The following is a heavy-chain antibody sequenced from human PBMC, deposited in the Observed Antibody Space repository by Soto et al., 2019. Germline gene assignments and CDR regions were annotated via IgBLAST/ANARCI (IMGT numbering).Heavy chain of an antibody. CDR2: IYPGDHET. V-gene: IGHV5-51*01. D-gene: IGHD6-13*01. Sequence: PGESLKISCQCSGYTFSNFWIGWVRQLPGQGLEWMGIIYPGDHETRYSPSFLGKVTISAEKSINTAYLQWSSLEASDSALYFCARSPRSSPYFDFWGQGALVTVSS. J-gene: IGHJ4*02. CDR1: GYTFSNFW. CDR3: ARSPRSSPYFDF.